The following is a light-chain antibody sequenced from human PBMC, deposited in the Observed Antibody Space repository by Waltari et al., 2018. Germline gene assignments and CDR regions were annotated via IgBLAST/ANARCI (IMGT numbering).Light chain of an antibody. Sequence: QSVLSQPPSASGTPGQRVVISCSGSSSNIGSNVLSWYQHLPGTAPKLLIYSHYERPSGVPDRFSGSKSGTAASLAISGLQSEDEADYYCAAWDDSLNGWVFGGGTKLTVL. CDR2: SHY. V-gene: IGLV1-44*01. CDR1: SSNIGSNV. J-gene: IGLJ3*02. CDR3: AAWDDSLNGWV.